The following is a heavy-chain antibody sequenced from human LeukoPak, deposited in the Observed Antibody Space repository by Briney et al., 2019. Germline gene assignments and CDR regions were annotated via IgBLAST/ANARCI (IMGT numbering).Heavy chain of an antibody. CDR2: ISSSSSTI. CDR1: GFTFSSYS. Sequence: GGSLRLSCAASGFTFSSYSMNWVRQAPGKGLEWVSYISSSSSTIYCADSVKGRFTISRDNAKNSLYLQMNSLRAEDTAVYYCARVGRSGPYYWGQGTLVTVSS. V-gene: IGHV3-48*04. CDR3: ARVGRSGPYY. D-gene: IGHD6-19*01. J-gene: IGHJ4*02.